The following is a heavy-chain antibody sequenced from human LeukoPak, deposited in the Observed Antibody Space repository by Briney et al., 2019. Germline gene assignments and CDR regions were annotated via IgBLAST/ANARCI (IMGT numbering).Heavy chain of an antibody. Sequence: SGGSLRLSCEGSGFNFNDAWMSWIRQAPGKGLEWVGRVRTTAEGETTDYAAPVRGRFIISRDDSKNMVFLQMNRLETEDTAIYYCTAGLGKTDDDSWGLGTLVTASS. CDR2: VRTTAEGETT. V-gene: IGHV3-15*01. CDR1: GFNFNDAW. D-gene: IGHD4-11*01. J-gene: IGHJ4*02. CDR3: TAGLGKTDDDS.